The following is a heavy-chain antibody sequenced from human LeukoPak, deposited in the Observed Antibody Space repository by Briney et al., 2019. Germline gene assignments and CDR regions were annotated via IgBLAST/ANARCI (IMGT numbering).Heavy chain of an antibody. J-gene: IGHJ4*02. CDR1: GFTFSSYE. D-gene: IGHD3-10*01. CDR2: ISSSGSTI. Sequence: GGSLRLSCAASGFTFSSYEMNWVRQAPGKGLEWVSYISSSGSTIYYADSVKGRFTISRDNAKSSLYLQMNSLRAEDTAVYYCARDKPVLIWFGDLYDYWGQGTLATVSS. V-gene: IGHV3-48*03. CDR3: ARDKPVLIWFGDLYDY.